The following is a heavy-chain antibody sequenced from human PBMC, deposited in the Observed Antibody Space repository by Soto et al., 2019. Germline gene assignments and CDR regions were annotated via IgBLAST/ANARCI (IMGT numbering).Heavy chain of an antibody. Sequence: EVQLLESGGGLVQPGGSLRLSCAASGLNFSRHAISWVRQAPGKGLEWVSAISGSGGSTYYADSVRGRFTISRDNSKNTLYLQMNSLRAEDTAVYYCAKVGYYDFWGVAKNWFDPWGQGTLVTVSS. D-gene: IGHD3-3*01. CDR1: GLNFSRHA. CDR3: AKVGYYDFWGVAKNWFDP. V-gene: IGHV3-23*01. J-gene: IGHJ5*02. CDR2: ISGSGGST.